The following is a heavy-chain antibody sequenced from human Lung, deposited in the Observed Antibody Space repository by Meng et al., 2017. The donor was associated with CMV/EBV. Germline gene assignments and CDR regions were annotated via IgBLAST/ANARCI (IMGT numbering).Heavy chain of an antibody. CDR3: ARVEVGITSGDY. D-gene: IGHD1-26*01. Sequence: QVPLVESGAEVKKPGASVEVSCKASGYTLTTFGINWVRQAPGQGLEWMGWINAYNGDTNYAQTLQGRVTMTTDTSTSTAYMELRSLRSDDTAVYYCARVEVGITSGDYWGQGTLVTVSS. CDR1: GYTLTTFG. CDR2: INAYNGDT. V-gene: IGHV1-18*01. J-gene: IGHJ4*02.